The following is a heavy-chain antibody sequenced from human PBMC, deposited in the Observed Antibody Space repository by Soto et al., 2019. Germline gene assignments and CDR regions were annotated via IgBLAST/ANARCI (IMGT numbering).Heavy chain of an antibody. V-gene: IGHV3-21*01. D-gene: IGHD6-6*01. CDR1: GFTFSSYS. J-gene: IGHJ4*02. CDR3: ARDGIIAARRGGIDY. CDR2: ISSSSGYI. Sequence: VGSLRLSCAASGFTFSSYSMNWVRQAPGKGLEWVSSISSSSGYIYYADSVKGRFTISRDNAKNSLYLQMNSLRAEDTAVYYCARDGIIAARRGGIDYCGQGTLLTVYS.